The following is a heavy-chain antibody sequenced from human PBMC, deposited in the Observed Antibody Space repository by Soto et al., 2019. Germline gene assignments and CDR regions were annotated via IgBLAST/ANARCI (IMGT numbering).Heavy chain of an antibody. Sequence: ASVKVSCKASGYTFTGYYMHWVRQAPGQVLEWMGWINPNSGGTNYAQKFQSRVTMTRDTSISTAYMELSRLRSDDTAVYYCARDLRYCTNGVCYINWFDPWGQGTLVTVSS. CDR1: GYTFTGYY. D-gene: IGHD2-8*01. CDR3: ARDLRYCTNGVCYINWFDP. CDR2: INPNSGGT. V-gene: IGHV1-2*02. J-gene: IGHJ5*02.